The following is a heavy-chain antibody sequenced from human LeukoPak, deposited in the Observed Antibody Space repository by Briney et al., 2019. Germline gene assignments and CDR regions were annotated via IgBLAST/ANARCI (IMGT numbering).Heavy chain of an antibody. Sequence: ASVKVSCKASGYTFTGYYMHWVREAPGQGLEWMGWINPNSGGTNYAQKFQGRVTMTRDTSISTAYMELSRLRSDDTAVYYCAIDADQGDDWRSSGFPFWFDPWGQGTLVTVSS. V-gene: IGHV1-2*02. CDR1: GYTFTGYY. J-gene: IGHJ5*02. CDR3: AIDADQGDDWRSSGFPFWFDP. CDR2: INPNSGGT. D-gene: IGHD6-6*01.